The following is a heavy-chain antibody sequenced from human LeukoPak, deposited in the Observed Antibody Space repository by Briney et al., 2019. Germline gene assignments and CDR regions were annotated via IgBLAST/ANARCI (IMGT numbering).Heavy chain of an antibody. J-gene: IGHJ4*02. D-gene: IGHD4-23*01. CDR1: GFTFSSYG. Sequence: PGGSLRLSCAASGFTFSSYGMHWFRQAPGKGLEWVAFIRYDGSNKYYADSVKGRFTISRDNSKNTLYLQMNSLRAEDTAVYYCAKDYGGNYTPRFDYWGQGTLVTVSS. V-gene: IGHV3-30*02. CDR2: IRYDGSNK. CDR3: AKDYGGNYTPRFDY.